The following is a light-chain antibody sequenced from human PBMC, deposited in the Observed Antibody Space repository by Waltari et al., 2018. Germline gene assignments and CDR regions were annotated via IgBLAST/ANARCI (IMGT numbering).Light chain of an antibody. CDR2: NVS. J-gene: IGKJ1*01. Sequence: DVVMTQSPLSLPVTLGQPASISCRSSQSLVHSDGNTYLNWFQQRPGQSPRRLIYNVSNRDSGVPDRFSGSGSGTDFTLKISTVEAEDVGVYYCMQGSHWPPWTFGQGTKVEIK. CDR1: QSLVHSDGNTY. V-gene: IGKV2-30*02. CDR3: MQGSHWPPWT.